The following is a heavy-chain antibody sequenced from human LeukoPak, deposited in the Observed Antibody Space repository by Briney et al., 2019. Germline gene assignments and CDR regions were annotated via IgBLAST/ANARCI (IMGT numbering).Heavy chain of an antibody. Sequence: GGSLRLSCAASGFTFSSYAMHWVRQAPGKGLEWVAVISYDGNNKYYADSVKGRFTISRDNSKNTLYLQMSSLRVEDTAVYSCARVLDQYSGWYYGEFDYWGQGTLVTVPS. CDR3: ARVLDQYSGWYYGEFDY. J-gene: IGHJ4*02. D-gene: IGHD1-26*01. CDR1: GFTFSSYA. CDR2: ISYDGNNK. V-gene: IGHV3-30-3*01.